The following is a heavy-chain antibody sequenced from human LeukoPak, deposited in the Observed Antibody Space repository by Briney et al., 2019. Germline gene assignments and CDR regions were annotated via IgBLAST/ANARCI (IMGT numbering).Heavy chain of an antibody. Sequence: PGGSLRLSCAASGFTFSSYAMSWVRQAPGKGLEWVSAISGSGGSTYYADSVKGRFTISRDNSKNTLYLQMNSLRAEDTAVYYCENDPTMKVVVIPDYWGQGTLVTVSS. D-gene: IGHD3-22*01. CDR1: GFTFSSYA. V-gene: IGHV3-23*01. CDR2: ISGSGGST. CDR3: ENDPTMKVVVIPDY. J-gene: IGHJ4*02.